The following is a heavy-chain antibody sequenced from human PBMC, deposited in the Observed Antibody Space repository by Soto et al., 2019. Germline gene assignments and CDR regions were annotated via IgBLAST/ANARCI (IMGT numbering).Heavy chain of an antibody. CDR1: GFTVSNSY. CDR2: IYSGGST. CDR3: ARGFQSSFGY. D-gene: IGHD2-21*01. J-gene: IGHJ4*02. V-gene: IGHV3-53*01. Sequence: PGGSLRLFCAASGFTVSNSYMSWVRQAPGKGLEWVSVIYSGGSTYYADSVKGRFTISRDSSKNTLYLQMNSLRAEDTAVYYCARGFQSSFGYWGQGTLVTVSS.